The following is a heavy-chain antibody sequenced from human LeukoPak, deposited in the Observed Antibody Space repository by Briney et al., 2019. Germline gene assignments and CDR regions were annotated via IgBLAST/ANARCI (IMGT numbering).Heavy chain of an antibody. CDR2: IYYSGST. J-gene: IGHJ5*02. CDR3: ARLGIAAAGTRDWFDP. D-gene: IGHD6-13*01. Sequence: SETLSLTCTVSGGSISSYYWSWIRQPPGKGLEWIGYIYYSGSTNYNPSLKSRVTISVDTSKNRFSLKLSSVTAADTAVYYCARLGIAAAGTRDWFDPWGQGTLITVSS. CDR1: GGSISSYY. V-gene: IGHV4-59*08.